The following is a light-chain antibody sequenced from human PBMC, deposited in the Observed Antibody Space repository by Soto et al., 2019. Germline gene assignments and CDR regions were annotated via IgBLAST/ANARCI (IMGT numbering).Light chain of an antibody. CDR1: SSNIGSKD. V-gene: IGLV1-44*01. CDR3: AAWDDSLNGDV. Sequence: QSVLTQPPSASGTPGQRVTISCSGSSSNIGSKDVNWYQQLPETAPKVLMYSNNQRPSGVPDRFSGSKSGTSASLAISGLQSEDEADYYCAAWDDSLNGDVFGTGTKVTV. CDR2: SNN. J-gene: IGLJ1*01.